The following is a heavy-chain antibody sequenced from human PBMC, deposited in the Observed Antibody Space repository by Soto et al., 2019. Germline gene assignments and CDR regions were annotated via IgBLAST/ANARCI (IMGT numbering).Heavy chain of an antibody. CDR3: GKVLVGATGHTDSDS. CDR1: GGSISSYY. V-gene: IGHV4-59*08. CDR2: IYYSGST. J-gene: IGHJ4*02. Sequence: SETLSLTCTVSGGSISSYYWSWIRQPPGKGLEWIGYIYYSGSTNYNPSLKSRVTISVDTSKNQFSLKLTSVTAADTALYYCGKVLVGATGHTDSDSWGPGTLVTVSS. D-gene: IGHD2-15*01.